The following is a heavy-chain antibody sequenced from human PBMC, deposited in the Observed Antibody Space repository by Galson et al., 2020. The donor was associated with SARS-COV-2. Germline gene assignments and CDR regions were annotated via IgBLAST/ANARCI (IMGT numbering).Heavy chain of an antibody. D-gene: IGHD4-4*01. CDR1: GGSFSGYY. Sequence: SETLSLTCAVYGGSFSGYYWSWIRQPPGKGLEWIGEINHSGSTNYNPSLKSRVTISVDTSKNQFSLKLSSVTAADTAVYYCARFNHDYMGDYWGQGTLVTVSS. J-gene: IGHJ4*02. CDR2: INHSGST. CDR3: ARFNHDYMGDY. V-gene: IGHV4-34*01.